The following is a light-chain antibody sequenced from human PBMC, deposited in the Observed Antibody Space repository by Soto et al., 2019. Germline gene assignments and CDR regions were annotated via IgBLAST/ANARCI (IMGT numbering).Light chain of an antibody. CDR2: GAS. Sequence: EIVMTQSPATLSVSPGERATLFCRASQNVGTSLAWYQQIPGQPPRLLIHGASIRATGVPARFTGSGSGTEFTLTISGLQSEDFAVYYCQRYNNWPPCTVGQGTKVDIK. CDR1: QNVGTS. CDR3: QRYNNWPPCT. V-gene: IGKV3-15*01. J-gene: IGKJ2*02.